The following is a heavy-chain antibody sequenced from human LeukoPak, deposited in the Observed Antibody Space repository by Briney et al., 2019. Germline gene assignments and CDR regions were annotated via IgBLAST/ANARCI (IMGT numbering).Heavy chain of an antibody. J-gene: IGHJ4*02. CDR1: GFTSSDYY. Sequence: GGSLRLSCAASGFTSSDYYMSWIRQAPGKGLEWVSYISSSGSTIYYADSVKGRFTISRDNAKNSLYLQMNSLRAEDTAVYYCAGTYYYDSSGYFYWGQGTLVTVSS. CDR3: AGTYYYDSSGYFY. V-gene: IGHV3-11*01. CDR2: ISSSGSTI. D-gene: IGHD3-22*01.